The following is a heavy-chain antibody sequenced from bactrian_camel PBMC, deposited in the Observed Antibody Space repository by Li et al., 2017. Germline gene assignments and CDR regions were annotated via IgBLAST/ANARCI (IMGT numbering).Heavy chain of an antibody. D-gene: IGHD1*01. CDR1: GYTTYSRY. CDR2: IDSDGST. J-gene: IGHJ4*01. V-gene: IGHV3S55*01. CDR3: VTNWAGDTWADLEN. Sequence: VESGRGSVQAGGSLRLSCTTSGYTTYSRYMAWFRQAPGKEREGVAVIDSDGSTTYADSVKGRFTISKDNALNTLYLQMNSLKSEDTALYYCVTNWAGDTWADLENWGQGTQVTVSS.